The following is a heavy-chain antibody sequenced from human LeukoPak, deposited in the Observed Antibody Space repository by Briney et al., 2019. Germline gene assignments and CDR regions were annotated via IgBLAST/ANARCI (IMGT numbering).Heavy chain of an antibody. Sequence: GGSLRLSCAASGFTFCSYPMTWVRQAPGRGLEWVSAISANGRGTWHADYVKGRFTISRDNSMNTVYLHVNSLRAEDTAIYYCAKNYDITGYYYYFDFWGQGTLVTVSS. D-gene: IGHD3-22*01. CDR3: AKNYDITGYYYYFDF. V-gene: IGHV3-23*01. CDR2: ISANGRGT. CDR1: GFTFCSYP. J-gene: IGHJ4*02.